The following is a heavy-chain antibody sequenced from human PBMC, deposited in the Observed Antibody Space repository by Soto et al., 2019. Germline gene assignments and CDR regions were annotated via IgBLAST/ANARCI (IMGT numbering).Heavy chain of an antibody. Sequence: QVQLQESGPGMVKPSETLSLTCTVSGGSISGFYWSWIRQPPGKGLEWIGYIFYTGSSNYNPSLKSRVTISIDRAKNQLSLKVISLTAADTAVYYCALHVRRLGSSYGYSFDQWGQGTLVTVSS. J-gene: IGHJ4*02. CDR1: GGSISGFY. CDR2: IFYTGSS. V-gene: IGHV4-59*08. CDR3: ALHVRRLGSSYGYSFDQ. D-gene: IGHD5-18*01.